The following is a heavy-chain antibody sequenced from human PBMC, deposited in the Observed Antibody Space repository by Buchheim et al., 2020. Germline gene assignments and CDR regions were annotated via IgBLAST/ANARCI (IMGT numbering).Heavy chain of an antibody. Sequence: EVQLVESGGGLVQPGGSLRLSCAASGFTFSSYWMHWVRQAPGKGLVWVSRINSDGSSTSYADSVKGRFTISRDNAKNTLYLQMNSLRAEDTAVYYCARDRVDYGDYGASGWYYYYYMDVWGKGTT. V-gene: IGHV3-74*01. CDR2: INSDGSST. D-gene: IGHD4-17*01. J-gene: IGHJ6*03. CDR3: ARDRVDYGDYGASGWYYYYYMDV. CDR1: GFTFSSYW.